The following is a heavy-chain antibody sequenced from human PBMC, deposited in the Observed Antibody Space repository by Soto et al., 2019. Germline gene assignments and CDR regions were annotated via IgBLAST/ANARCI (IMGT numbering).Heavy chain of an antibody. J-gene: IGHJ4*02. V-gene: IGHV3-30*03. Sequence: GGSLRLSCAASGFTFSSYGMHWVRQAPGKGLEWVAVISYDGSNKYYADSVKGRFTISRDNSKNTLYLQMNSPRAEDTAVYYCASASYFDYWGRGTLVSVSS. D-gene: IGHD2-15*01. CDR3: ASASYFDY. CDR2: ISYDGSNK. CDR1: GFTFSSYG.